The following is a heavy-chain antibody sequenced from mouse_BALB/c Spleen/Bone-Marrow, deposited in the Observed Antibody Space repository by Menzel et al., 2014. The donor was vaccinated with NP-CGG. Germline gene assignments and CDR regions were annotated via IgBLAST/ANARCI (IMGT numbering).Heavy chain of an antibody. V-gene: IGHV1-19*01. CDR3: ARGSYYGSSYWFAY. J-gene: IGHJ3*01. CDR2: VNPYNGGT. CDR1: GYTFTDYY. D-gene: IGHD1-1*01. Sequence: VHVKQSGPELVKPGASVKMSCKASGYTFTDYYMDWVKQSHGESFEWIGRVNPYNGGTSYNQKFKGKATLTVDKSSSTAYMELNCLTSEDSAVYYCARGSYYGSSYWFAYWGQGTLVTVSA.